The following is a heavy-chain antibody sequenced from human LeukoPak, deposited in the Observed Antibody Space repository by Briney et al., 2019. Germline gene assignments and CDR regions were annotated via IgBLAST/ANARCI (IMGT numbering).Heavy chain of an antibody. CDR2: ISSSSTCI. V-gene: IGHV3-21*01. Sequence: SGGSLRLSCAASGFTFSSYSMNWVRQAPGKGLEWVSSISSSSTCIYYADSVRGRFAISRDNAKNSLYLQMNSLRAEDTAVYYCARGDTAFDYWGQGTLVTVSS. CDR1: GFTFSSYS. D-gene: IGHD5-18*01. CDR3: ARGDTAFDY. J-gene: IGHJ4*02.